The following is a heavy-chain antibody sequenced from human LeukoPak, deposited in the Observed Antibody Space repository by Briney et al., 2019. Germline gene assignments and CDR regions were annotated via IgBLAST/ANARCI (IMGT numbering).Heavy chain of an antibody. CDR2: IYDSGNT. CDR1: GGSVSSWY. Sequence: SETLSLTCTVSGGSVSSWYWSWIRQPPGKGLEWIGYIYDSGNTKYNPSLKSRVTISIDTPKNQFSLKLTSVTAADTATYYCAREASLMGYASGLGFNYWGQGILVTVSS. J-gene: IGHJ4*02. V-gene: IGHV4-59*02. CDR3: AREASLMGYASGLGFNY. D-gene: IGHD6-19*01.